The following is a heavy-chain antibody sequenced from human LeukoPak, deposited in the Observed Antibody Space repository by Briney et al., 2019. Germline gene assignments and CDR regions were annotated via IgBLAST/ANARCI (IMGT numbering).Heavy chain of an antibody. CDR1: GFTFSSYA. CDR2: ISGSGGST. CDR3: AKVQGLGGDYGTGGY. V-gene: IGHV3-23*01. D-gene: IGHD4-17*01. Sequence: GGSLRLSCAASGFTFSSYAMSWVRQAPGKGLEWVSAISGSGGSTYYADSVKGRFTISRDNSKNTLYLQMNSLRAEDTAVYYCAKVQGLGGDYGTGGYWGQGTLVTVSS. J-gene: IGHJ4*02.